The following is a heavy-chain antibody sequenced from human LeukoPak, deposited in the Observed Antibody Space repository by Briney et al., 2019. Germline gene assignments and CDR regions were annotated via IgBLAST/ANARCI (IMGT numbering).Heavy chain of an antibody. J-gene: IGHJ4*02. CDR1: GYTFTSYD. V-gene: IGHV1-3*01. Sequence: GAPVKVSCKASGYTFTSYDINWVRQAPGQGLEWMGWINAGNGNTKYSQKFQGRVTITRDTSASTAYMELSSLRSEDTAVYYCARDSNYYGSGALDYWGQGTLVTVSS. CDR3: ARDSNYYGSGALDY. CDR2: INAGNGNT. D-gene: IGHD3-10*01.